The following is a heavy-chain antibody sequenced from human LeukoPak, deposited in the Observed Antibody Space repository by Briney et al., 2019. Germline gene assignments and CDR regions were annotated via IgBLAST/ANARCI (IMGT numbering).Heavy chain of an antibody. CDR3: ATSGWYLLPGVY. V-gene: IGHV4-59*08. Sequence: SETLSLTCTVSGSSINVYYWSWIRQSPGKGLEWIAYISYSGSTNYNPSLKSRVTISVDTSKNQFSLKLSSVTAADTAVYYCATSGWYLLPGVYWGQGTLVTVSS. J-gene: IGHJ4*02. CDR2: ISYSGST. D-gene: IGHD6-19*01. CDR1: GSSINVYY.